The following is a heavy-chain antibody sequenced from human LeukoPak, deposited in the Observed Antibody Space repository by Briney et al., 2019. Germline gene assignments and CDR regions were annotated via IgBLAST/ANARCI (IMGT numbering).Heavy chain of an antibody. J-gene: IGHJ3*02. CDR1: GFTFSSYA. Sequence: PGGSLRLSRAASGFTFSSYAMTWVRQTPGKGLEWVSSISGSGSDTQYAASVQGRFTISRDNSKNTLYLQMNSLRAEDTAIYYCAKDPNGDYIGTFEIWGHGTRVTVSS. D-gene: IGHD4-17*01. CDR3: AKDPNGDYIGTFEI. CDR2: ISGSGSDT. V-gene: IGHV3-23*01.